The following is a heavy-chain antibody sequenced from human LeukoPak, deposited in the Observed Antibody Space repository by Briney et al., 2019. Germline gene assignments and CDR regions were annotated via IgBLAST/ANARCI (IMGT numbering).Heavy chain of an antibody. Sequence: GGSLRLSCAASGFTFDDYGMNWVRQAPGKGLEWVSYISSSGSTIYYADSVKGRFTISRDNAENSLYLQMNSLRAEDTAVYYCARLGDSSGYYYGAPDYWGQGTLVTVSS. V-gene: IGHV3-48*03. CDR2: ISSSGSTI. CDR1: GFTFDDYG. CDR3: ARLGDSSGYYYGAPDY. D-gene: IGHD3-22*01. J-gene: IGHJ4*02.